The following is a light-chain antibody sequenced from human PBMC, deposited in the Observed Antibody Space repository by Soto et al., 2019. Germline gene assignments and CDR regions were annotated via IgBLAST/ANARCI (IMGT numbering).Light chain of an antibody. CDR3: QQHGDSLWT. V-gene: IGKV3-20*01. CDR2: GAS. J-gene: IGKJ1*01. CDR1: QSVRSDY. Sequence: EIVLTQSPGTLSLSPGERATLSCRASQSVRSDYLTWYQQKPGQAPRLLIYGASSRATGIPDRFSGSGSGTDFSLTISRLEPEDFAVYYCQQHGDSLWTFGQGTKVDIK.